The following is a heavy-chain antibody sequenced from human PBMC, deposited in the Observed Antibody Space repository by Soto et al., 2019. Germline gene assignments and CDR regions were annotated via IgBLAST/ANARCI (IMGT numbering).Heavy chain of an antibody. J-gene: IGHJ6*02. CDR3: ARIVRSGYYYYYGTDV. CDR2: IYPGDSDT. D-gene: IGHD3-10*01. CDR1: GYSFTSYW. Sequence: GESLKISCKGSGYSFTSYWIGWVRQMPGKGLEWMGIIYPGDSDTRYSPSFQGQVTISADKSISTAYLQWSSLKASDTAMYYCARIVRSGYYYYYGTDVWGQGTTVTVSS. V-gene: IGHV5-51*01.